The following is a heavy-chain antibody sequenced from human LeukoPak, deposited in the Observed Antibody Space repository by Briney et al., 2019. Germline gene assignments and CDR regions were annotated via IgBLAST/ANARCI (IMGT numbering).Heavy chain of an antibody. CDR1: VDIFTSYI. D-gene: IGHD7-27*01. J-gene: IGHJ4*02. V-gene: IGHV1-2*02. CDR2: INPNSGVT. Sequence: ASVKVSCKSSVDIFTSYIIHWVRHAPGQGLEWMGWINPNSGVTNYARKFQGRVTMTGDTAINTSQMDLRRLMSDVTAVYYGVRDPGANYYDNWGQGTLVTVSS. CDR3: VRDPGANYYDN.